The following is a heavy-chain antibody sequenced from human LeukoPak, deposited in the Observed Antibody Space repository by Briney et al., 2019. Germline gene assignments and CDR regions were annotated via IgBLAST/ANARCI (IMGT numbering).Heavy chain of an antibody. Sequence: ASVKVSCKVSGYTLTELSMHWVRQAPGKGLEWMGGFDPEDGETIYAQKFQGRVTMTEDTSTDTAYMELSSLRSEDTAVYYCATVSIAAGDYYFDYWGQGTLVTVPS. D-gene: IGHD6-13*01. CDR1: GYTLTELS. J-gene: IGHJ4*02. CDR3: ATVSIAAGDYYFDY. CDR2: FDPEDGET. V-gene: IGHV1-24*01.